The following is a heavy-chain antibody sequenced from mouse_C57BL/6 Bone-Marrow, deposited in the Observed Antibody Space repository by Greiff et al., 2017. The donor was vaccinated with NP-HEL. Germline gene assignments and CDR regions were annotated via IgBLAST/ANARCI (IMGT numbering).Heavy chain of an antibody. Sequence: EVKLMESEGGLVQPGSSMKLSCTASGFTFSDYYMAWVRQVPEKGLEWVANITYDGSSTYYLDSLKSRFIISRDNAKNILYLQISSLKSEDTATYYCAREGGLRRRTYAMDYWGQGTSVTVSS. D-gene: IGHD2-4*01. CDR1: GFTFSDYY. CDR3: AREGGLRRRTYAMDY. CDR2: ITYDGSST. J-gene: IGHJ4*01. V-gene: IGHV5-16*01.